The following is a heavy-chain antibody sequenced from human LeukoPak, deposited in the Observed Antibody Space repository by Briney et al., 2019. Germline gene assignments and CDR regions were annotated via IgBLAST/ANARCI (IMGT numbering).Heavy chain of an antibody. D-gene: IGHD1-26*01. CDR2: INHSGST. CDR1: GGSFSGYY. CDR3: ARGGGSYYY. Sequence: TSETLSLTCAVYGGSFSGYYWSWIRQPPGKGLEWIGEINHSGSTNYNPSLKSRVTISVDTSKNQFSLKLSSVTAADTAVYYCARGGGSYYYWGQGTLVTVSS. V-gene: IGHV4-34*01. J-gene: IGHJ4*02.